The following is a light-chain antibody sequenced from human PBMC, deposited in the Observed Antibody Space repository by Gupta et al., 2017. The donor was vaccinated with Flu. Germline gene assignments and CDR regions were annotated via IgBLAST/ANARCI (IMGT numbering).Light chain of an antibody. J-gene: IGKJ2*01. CDR3: QHRTNYHPYT. CDR2: PAS. Sequence: DIQLTQSPSFLSASVGDRVTITCRASQDISSSLAWYQQKPGRAPKLLIYPASTWQSGVPSRFSGNGYGTEFTLTISSRQPEHFAAYYCQHRTNYHPYTFGQGTKLEIK. V-gene: IGKV1-9*01. CDR1: QDISSS.